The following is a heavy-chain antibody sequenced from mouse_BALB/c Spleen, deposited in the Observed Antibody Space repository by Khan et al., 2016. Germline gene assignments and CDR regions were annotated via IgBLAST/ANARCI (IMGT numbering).Heavy chain of an antibody. CDR1: GYSITSDYA. V-gene: IGHV3-2*02. J-gene: IGHJ2*01. CDR2: ISYRGST. Sequence: VQLMESGPGLVKPSQSLSLTCTVTGYSITSDYAWNWIRQFPGNKLEWMGYISYRGSTSYNPSLKSRISITRDTSKNQFFLQLNSVTTEDTATYYCARTLLRLYYFDYWGQGTTLTVSS. D-gene: IGHD1-2*01. CDR3: ARTLLRLYYFDY.